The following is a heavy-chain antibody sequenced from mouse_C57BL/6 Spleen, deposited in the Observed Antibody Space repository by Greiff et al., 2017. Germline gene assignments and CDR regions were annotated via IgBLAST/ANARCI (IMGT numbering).Heavy chain of an antibody. V-gene: IGHV1-4*01. CDR3: AREDYGSSAWFAY. CDR1: GYTFTSYT. J-gene: IGHJ3*01. CDR2: INPSSGYT. Sequence: QVQLQQSGAELARPGASVKMSCKASGYTFTSYTMHWVKQRPGQGLEWIGYINPSSGYTKYNQKFKDKATLTADKSSSTAYMQLSSLTSEDSAVXYCAREDYGSSAWFAYWGQGTLVTVSA. D-gene: IGHD1-1*01.